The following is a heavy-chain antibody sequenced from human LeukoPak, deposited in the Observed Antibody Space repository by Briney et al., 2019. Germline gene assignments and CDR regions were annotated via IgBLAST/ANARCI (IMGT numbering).Heavy chain of an antibody. CDR3: AKDVSQYSSSWYAIYYCYGMDV. D-gene: IGHD6-13*01. V-gene: IGHV3-30*18. J-gene: IGHJ6*04. CDR1: GFTFSSYG. CDR2: ISYDGSNK. Sequence: PGGSLRLSCAASGFTFSSYGMHWVRQAPGKGLEWVAVISYDGSNKYYADSVKGRFTISRDNSKNTLYLQMNSLRAEDTAVYYCAKDVSQYSSSWYAIYYCYGMDVWGKGTTVTVSS.